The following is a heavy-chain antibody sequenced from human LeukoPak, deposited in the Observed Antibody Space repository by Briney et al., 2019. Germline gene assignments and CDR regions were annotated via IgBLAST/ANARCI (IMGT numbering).Heavy chain of an antibody. V-gene: IGHV1-2*02. J-gene: IGHJ4*02. CDR2: INPNSGGT. CDR1: GYTFTDYY. CDR3: ARVYLGVYYYGSSGYSHLDY. Sequence: ASVKVSCKASGYTFTDYYMHWVRQAPGQGLEWMGWINPNSGGTKYAQEFQGRVTMTRDTSISTAYMELSRLRSDDTAVYYCARVYLGVYYYGSSGYSHLDYWGQGTLVTVSS. D-gene: IGHD3-22*01.